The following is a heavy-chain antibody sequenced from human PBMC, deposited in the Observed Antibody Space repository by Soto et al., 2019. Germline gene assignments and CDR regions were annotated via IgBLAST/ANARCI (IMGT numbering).Heavy chain of an antibody. D-gene: IGHD2-21*02. V-gene: IGHV1-3*01. CDR2: IDPNNGRT. J-gene: IGHJ4*02. CDR3: ARGRWTQTTADYYLDF. Sequence: QVQLVQSGAEVTKPGASVRISCKGSGYIFTSYAIHWVRQAPGQRLEWLGWIDPNNGRTKYSQKFQGRVSITRDTSARTAYVELSSLRSEDTAVYYCARGRWTQTTADYYLDFWGQGTLVAVST. CDR1: GYIFTSYA.